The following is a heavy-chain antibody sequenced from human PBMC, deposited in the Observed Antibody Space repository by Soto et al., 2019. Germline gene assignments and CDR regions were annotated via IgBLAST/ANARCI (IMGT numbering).Heavy chain of an antibody. CDR3: ARETTTVVTPVSWLDP. CDR1: GGSISSADYY. Sequence: QVQLQESGPGLVKPSQTLSLTCTVSGGSISSADYYWSWIRQPPGKGLEWIGYIYYSGSTYYNPSLRSRVTISSDTSKNQFSLKVSSVTAADTAVYYCARETTTVVTPVSWLDPWGQGTLVTVSS. V-gene: IGHV4-30-4*01. D-gene: IGHD4-17*01. J-gene: IGHJ5*02. CDR2: IYYSGST.